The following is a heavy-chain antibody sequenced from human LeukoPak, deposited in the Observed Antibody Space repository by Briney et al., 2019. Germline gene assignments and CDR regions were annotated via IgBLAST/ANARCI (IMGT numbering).Heavy chain of an antibody. CDR1: GGSINSYY. D-gene: IGHD3-10*01. J-gene: IGHJ5*02. Sequence: PSETLSLTCAVSGGSINSYYWSWIRQPPGKGLECIGYIHYTGSTNYNPSLKSRVTISVDTSKNQFSLKLSSVTAADTAIYYCARGGYYGSGNDFRFDPWGQGTLVTVSS. CDR3: ARGGYYGSGNDFRFDP. V-gene: IGHV4-59*01. CDR2: IHYTGST.